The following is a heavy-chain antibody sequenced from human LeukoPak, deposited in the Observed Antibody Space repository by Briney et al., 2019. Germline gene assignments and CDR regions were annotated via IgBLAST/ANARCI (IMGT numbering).Heavy chain of an antibody. J-gene: IGHJ3*02. V-gene: IGHV1-18*01. CDR1: GNSLTSYG. CDR2: ISGYNGDT. CDR3: ATSDSSGAFDI. D-gene: IGHD6-19*01. Sequence: ASVKVSCKASGNSLTSYGITWVRQAPGQGLECMGWISGYNGDTKNAQKFQDRVTMTTDTSTNTAYMALSGLRSDDTAVYYCATSDSSGAFDIWGQGTKVTVSS.